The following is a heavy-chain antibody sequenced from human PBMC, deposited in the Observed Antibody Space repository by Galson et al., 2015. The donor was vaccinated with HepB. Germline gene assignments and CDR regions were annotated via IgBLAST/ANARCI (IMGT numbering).Heavy chain of an antibody. D-gene: IGHD3-3*01. CDR3: ARDSAYDFWSGPDKYFQH. CDR2: ISAYNGNT. Sequence: SVKVSCKASGYTFTSYGISWVRQAPGQGLEWMGWISAYNGNTNYAQKLQGRVTMTTDTSTSTAYMELRSLRSDDTAVYYCARDSAYDFWSGPDKYFQHWGQGTLVTVSS. V-gene: IGHV1-18*04. J-gene: IGHJ1*01. CDR1: GYTFTSYG.